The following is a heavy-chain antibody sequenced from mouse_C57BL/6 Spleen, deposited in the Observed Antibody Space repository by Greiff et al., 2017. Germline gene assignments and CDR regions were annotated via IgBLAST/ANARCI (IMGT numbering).Heavy chain of an antibody. J-gene: IGHJ2*01. Sequence: VKLQQSGPELVKPGASVKISCKASGYSFTSYYIHWVKQRPGQGLEWIGWIYPGSGNTKYNEKFKGKATLTADTSSSTAYMQLSSLTSEDSAVYYCAREVGPGDYFDYWGQGTTLTVSS. CDR1: GYSFTSYY. V-gene: IGHV1-66*01. CDR3: AREVGPGDYFDY. CDR2: IYPGSGNT. D-gene: IGHD4-1*01.